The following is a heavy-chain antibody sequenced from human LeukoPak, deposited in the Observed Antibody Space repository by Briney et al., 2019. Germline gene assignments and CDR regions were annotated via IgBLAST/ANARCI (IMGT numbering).Heavy chain of an antibody. V-gene: IGHV3-33*06. D-gene: IGHD2-21*02. J-gene: IGHJ4*02. CDR3: SKDRCGGGCASGGGFDY. CDR2: IWYDGSNK. Sequence: GGSLRLSCATSGFTFTTYGMHWVRQAPGKGLDWVAVIWYDGSNKYYADSVQGRFTVSRDNSKNMVYLQMNSLEVGDTAVYYCSKDRCGGGCASGGGFDYWGQGTLVTVSS. CDR1: GFTFTTYG.